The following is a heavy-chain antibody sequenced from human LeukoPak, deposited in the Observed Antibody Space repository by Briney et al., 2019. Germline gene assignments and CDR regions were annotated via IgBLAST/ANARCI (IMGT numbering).Heavy chain of an antibody. J-gene: IGHJ4*02. CDR3: ARFALKTPPTD. Sequence: PGGSLRLSCAASGFIFSSYWMSWVRQAPGKGLEWVANIKQDGSEKYYVDSVKGRFTISGDNAKNSLYLQMNSLRAEDTAVYYCARFALKTPPTDWGQGTLVTVSS. V-gene: IGHV3-7*01. CDR2: IKQDGSEK. CDR1: GFIFSSYW.